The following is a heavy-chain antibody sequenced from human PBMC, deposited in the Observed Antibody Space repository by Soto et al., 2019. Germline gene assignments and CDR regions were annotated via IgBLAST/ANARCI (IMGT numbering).Heavy chain of an antibody. V-gene: IGHV3-33*01. CDR3: ARGSPPDD. CDR1: GFTFSSYG. J-gene: IGHJ4*02. Sequence: GGSLRLSCAASGFTFSSYGMHWVRQAPGKGLEWVTVIWYDGSNKHYADSVKGRFTISRDNSKNMVSLQMNSLRVEDTAVYYCARGSPPDDWGQGTLVTVSS. CDR2: IWYDGSNK.